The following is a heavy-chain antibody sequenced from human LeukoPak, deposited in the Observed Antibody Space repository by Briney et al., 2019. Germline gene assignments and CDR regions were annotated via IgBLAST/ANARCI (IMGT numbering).Heavy chain of an antibody. V-gene: IGHV1-46*01. D-gene: IGHD1-1*01. CDR3: TRGGYGGPRVAFDY. J-gene: IGHJ4*02. CDR1: GYTLTELS. Sequence: VASVKVSCKVSGYTLTELSMHWVRQAPGQGLEWMGIISPSGASTSYAQKFQGRVTMTRDTSTSTVYMELSSLRSEDTAVYYCTRGGYGGPRVAFDYWGQGTLVTVSS. CDR2: ISPSGAST.